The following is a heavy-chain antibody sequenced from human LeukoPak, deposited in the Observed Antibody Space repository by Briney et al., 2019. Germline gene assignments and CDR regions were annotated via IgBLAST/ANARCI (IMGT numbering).Heavy chain of an antibody. V-gene: IGHV3-48*01. CDR3: ATSGGYFDL. D-gene: IGHD3-10*01. Sequence: PGGSLRLSCAASGFTFSSYSMNWVRQAPGKGLEWVSYISSSSTPIYYADSVKGRFTISRDNAKNSLYLQMNSLRAEDTAVYYCATSGGYFDLWGRGTLVTVSS. J-gene: IGHJ2*01. CDR2: ISSSSTPI. CDR1: GFTFSSYS.